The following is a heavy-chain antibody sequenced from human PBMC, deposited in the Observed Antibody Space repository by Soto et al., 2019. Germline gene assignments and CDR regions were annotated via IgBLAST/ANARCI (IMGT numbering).Heavy chain of an antibody. D-gene: IGHD2-21*02. CDR2: IHHSGRT. J-gene: IGHJ4*01. CDR1: GPSIPSAQW. Sequence: SETLSLTCAVSGPSIPSAQWWSWVRQPPGKGLEWIAEIHHSGRTNCKPPLKSRVTISVEKSKNQFSLELSSMTDADTFVYYRERGGDWKFDFWAHGSPVT. V-gene: IGHV4-4*02. CDR3: ERGGDWKFDF.